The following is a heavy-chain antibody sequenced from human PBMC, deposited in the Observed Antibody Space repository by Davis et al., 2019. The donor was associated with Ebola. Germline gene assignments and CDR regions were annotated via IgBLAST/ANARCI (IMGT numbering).Heavy chain of an antibody. CDR1: GYTFTGYY. V-gene: IGHV1-2*02. J-gene: IGHJ4*02. D-gene: IGHD5-12*01. CDR3: ARGYSYGQELDN. Sequence: ASVKVSCKASGYTFTGYYIHWVRQAPGQGLEWMGWINPNSGDTKYAQKFQGRVTMTRDTSITTAYMELRGLISDDTAVYFCARGYSYGQELDNWGQGTLVTVAS. CDR2: INPNSGDT.